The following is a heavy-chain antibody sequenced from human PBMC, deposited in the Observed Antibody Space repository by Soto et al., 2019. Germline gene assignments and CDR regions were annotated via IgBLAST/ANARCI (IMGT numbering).Heavy chain of an antibody. J-gene: IGHJ3*02. CDR3: ARGRGGWFINQLLNAFDI. V-gene: IGHV4-59*01. CDR2: IYYSGST. Sequence: QVQLQESGPGLVKPSETLSLTCTVSGGSISSYYWRWIRQPPGKGLEWIGYIYYSGSTNYNPSLQSRVTISVDTFKNQFSLKLSSVAAADTAVYYCARGRGGWFINQLLNAFDIWGQGTMVTVSS. CDR1: GGSISSYY. D-gene: IGHD2-2*01.